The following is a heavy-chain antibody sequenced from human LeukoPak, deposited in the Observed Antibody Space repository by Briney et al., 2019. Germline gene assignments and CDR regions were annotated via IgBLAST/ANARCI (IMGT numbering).Heavy chain of an antibody. CDR1: GFTFSNAW. D-gene: IGHD3-22*01. Sequence: GGSLRLSCAASGFTFSNAWMSGVRQAPGKGLEWVGRIKSKTDGGTTDYAAPVKGRFTISRDDSKNTLYLQMNSLKTEDTAVYYCTTDVYYYDSSRVYWGQGTLVTVSS. J-gene: IGHJ4*02. CDR3: TTDVYYYDSSRVY. V-gene: IGHV3-15*01. CDR2: IKSKTDGGTT.